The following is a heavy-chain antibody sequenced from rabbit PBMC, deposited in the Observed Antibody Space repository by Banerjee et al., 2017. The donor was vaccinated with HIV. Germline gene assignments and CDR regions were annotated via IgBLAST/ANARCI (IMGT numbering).Heavy chain of an antibody. D-gene: IGHD4-2*01. CDR3: ARPYAGYAGFGYAIGRLDL. J-gene: IGHJ3*01. CDR1: GIDFSSYYY. V-gene: IGHV1S43*01. CDR2: IHNGDGST. Sequence: QQQLEESGGGLVKPGGTLTLTCKASGIDFSSYYYMCWVRQAPGKGPEWIACIHNGDGSTFYAIWMNGRFTISRSTSLNTVTLQMTSLTAADTATYFCARPYAGYAGFGYAIGRLDLWGPGTLVTVS.